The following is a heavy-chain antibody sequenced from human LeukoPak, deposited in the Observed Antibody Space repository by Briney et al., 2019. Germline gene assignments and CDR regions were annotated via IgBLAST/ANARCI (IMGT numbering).Heavy chain of an antibody. CDR2: IHYSGTT. V-gene: IGHV4-39*07. J-gene: IGHJ4*02. CDR1: GGSISSSSYY. D-gene: IGHD3-22*01. CDR3: ARVTGYMIEDYFDY. Sequence: SETLSLTCTVSGGSISSSSYYWGWIRQPPGKGLEWIGSIHYSGTTYYNPSLKSRLTISVDTSKNQFSLKLSSVTAADTAVYYCARVTGYMIEDYFDYWGQGTLVTVSS.